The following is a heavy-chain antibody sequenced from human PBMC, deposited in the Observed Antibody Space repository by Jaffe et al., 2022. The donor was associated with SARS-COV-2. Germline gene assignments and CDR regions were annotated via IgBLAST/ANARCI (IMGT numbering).Heavy chain of an antibody. Sequence: EVQLVESGGGLVQPGGSLRLTCAASGFSFSTYEMNWVRQAPGKGLEWISFIRSGGDTIHYADSVKGRFTISRDNAKNSLYLQMNNLRAEDTAVYYCARDKNWVYGFDSWGQGTLVTVSS. V-gene: IGHV3-48*03. CDR2: IRSGGDTI. D-gene: IGHD7-27*01. CDR1: GFSFSTYE. CDR3: ARDKNWVYGFDS. J-gene: IGHJ4*02.